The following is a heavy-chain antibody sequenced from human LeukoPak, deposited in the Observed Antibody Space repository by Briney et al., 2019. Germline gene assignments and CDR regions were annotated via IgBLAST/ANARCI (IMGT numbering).Heavy chain of an antibody. J-gene: IGHJ1*01. Sequence: GGSLRLSCAASGFRFSSYAMHWVRQAPGKGLEWVAVISFDKSNKYFADSVKGRFTISRDNSENTVYLQMNSLRADDTAVYYCAKKDRYSSGRAEYFQHWGQGTLVTVSS. CDR1: GFRFSSYA. V-gene: IGHV3-30*04. CDR3: AKKDRYSSGRAEYFQH. CDR2: ISFDKSNK. D-gene: IGHD6-19*01.